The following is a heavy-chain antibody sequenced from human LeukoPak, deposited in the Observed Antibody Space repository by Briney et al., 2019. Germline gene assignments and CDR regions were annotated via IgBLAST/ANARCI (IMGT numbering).Heavy chain of an antibody. V-gene: IGHV3-13*03. CDR1: GFTFSSYD. J-gene: IGHJ4*02. Sequence: GGSLRLSCAACGFTFSSYDMHWVRQATGKGLEWVSAIGTAGDTYYPGSVKGQFTISRENAKNSLYLQMNSLRADDTAVYYCARGSGYSYAFTGRERTKSRLDYWGQGTLVTVSS. D-gene: IGHD5-18*01. CDR2: IGTAGDT. CDR3: ARGSGYSYAFTGRERTKSRLDY.